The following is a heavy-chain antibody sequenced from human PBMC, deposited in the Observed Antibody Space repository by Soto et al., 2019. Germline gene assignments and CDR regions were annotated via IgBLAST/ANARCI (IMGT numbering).Heavy chain of an antibody. J-gene: IGHJ4*02. D-gene: IGHD3-10*01. Sequence: EVHLLESGGGLVQPGGSLRLSCAASGFTFRNYAMTWVRQPPGKGLEWVSGISGGGDETYNADSVKGRFTISRDNSKNTLYLQMNSLRAEDTAIYYCVKDGEAYYGVWDYFDHWGQGTLITVSS. CDR1: GFTFRNYA. CDR3: VKDGEAYYGVWDYFDH. V-gene: IGHV3-23*01. CDR2: ISGGGDET.